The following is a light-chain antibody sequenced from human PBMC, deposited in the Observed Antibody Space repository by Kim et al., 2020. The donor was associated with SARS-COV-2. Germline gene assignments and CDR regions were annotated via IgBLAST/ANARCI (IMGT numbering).Light chain of an antibody. V-gene: IGLV4-69*01. CDR3: QTWGTGIRV. Sequence: ASVKRTCTLSSGHRSHAIAWHQQQPEKGPRFLMNLNIDGSHTKGDGIPDRFSGSSSGAERYLTISSLQSEDEADYYCQTWGTGIRVFGRGTQLTVL. CDR2: LNIDGSH. J-gene: IGLJ3*02. CDR1: SGHRSHA.